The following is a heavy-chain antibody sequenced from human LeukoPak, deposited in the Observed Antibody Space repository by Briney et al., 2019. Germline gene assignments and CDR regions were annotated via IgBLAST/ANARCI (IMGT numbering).Heavy chain of an antibody. CDR2: IYHSGST. Sequence: SQTLSLTCAVSGGSISSGGYSWSWIRQPPGKGLEWIGYIYHSGSTYYNPSLKSRVTISVDRSKNQFSLKLGSVTAADTAVYYCARVPRFYYYGMDVWGQGTTVTVSS. CDR3: ARVPRFYYYGMDV. V-gene: IGHV4-30-2*01. CDR1: GGSISSGGYS. J-gene: IGHJ6*02.